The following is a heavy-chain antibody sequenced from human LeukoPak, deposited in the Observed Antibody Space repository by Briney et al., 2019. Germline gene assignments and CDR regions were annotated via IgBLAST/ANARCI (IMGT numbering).Heavy chain of an antibody. V-gene: IGHV3-48*01. CDR1: GFTFSSYS. D-gene: IGHD2-2*01. CDR3: SVVGYCSSTSCGSIDY. Sequence: GGSLRLSCAASGFTFSSYSMNWVRQAPGKGLEWVSYISSSSSTIYYADSVKGRFTISRDNAKNSLYLQMNSLRAKDTAVYYCSVVGYCSSTSCGSIDYWGQGTLVTVSS. CDR2: ISSSSSTI. J-gene: IGHJ4*02.